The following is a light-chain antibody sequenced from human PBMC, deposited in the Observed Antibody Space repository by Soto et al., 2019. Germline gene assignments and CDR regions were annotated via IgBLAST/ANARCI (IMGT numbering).Light chain of an antibody. V-gene: IGKV3-20*01. CDR3: QQYGSSPGT. CDR1: QGVGRTY. CDR2: STS. Sequence: EIVLTQSPGTLSLSPGERATLSCRASQGVGRTYLAWYQQILGQAPKLLIYSTSSRTAGTPDRFSGSGAGKDFTLTISGLEPEDFAVYYCQQYGSSPGTFGQGTRVEIK. J-gene: IGKJ1*01.